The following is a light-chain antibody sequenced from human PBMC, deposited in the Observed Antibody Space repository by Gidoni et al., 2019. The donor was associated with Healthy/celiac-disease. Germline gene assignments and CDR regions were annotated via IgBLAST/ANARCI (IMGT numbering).Light chain of an antibody. J-gene: IGKJ1*01. CDR2: GAS. CDR1: QSVSSN. V-gene: IGKV3-15*01. CDR3: QEYNNWPWGT. Sequence: EIVMTQSPATLSVSPGERATLSCRASQSVSSNLAWYQQKPGQAPRLLIYGASTRATGIPARFSGSGSGTEFTLTISSLQSEDFAVYYCQEYNNWPWGTFGQXTKVEIK.